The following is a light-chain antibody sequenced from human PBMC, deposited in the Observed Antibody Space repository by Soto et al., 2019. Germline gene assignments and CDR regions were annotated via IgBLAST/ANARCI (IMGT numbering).Light chain of an antibody. V-gene: IGKV3-11*01. J-gene: IGKJ5*01. CDR3: RRRRRGPMIN. CDR1: QSVSSY. Sequence: EIVLTQSPATLSLSPGERATLSCRASQSVSSYLAWYQEKPGQAPRLLIFDASKRATGIPARFSGSGSATDFNPTISRLAPEDFAGDNCRRRRRGPMINFAHGIRVEIK. CDR2: DAS.